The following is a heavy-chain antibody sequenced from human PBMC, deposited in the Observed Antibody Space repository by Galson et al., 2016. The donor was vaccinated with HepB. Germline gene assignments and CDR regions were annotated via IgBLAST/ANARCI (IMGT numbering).Heavy chain of an antibody. Sequence: SLRLSCAASGFTFTNYGMHWVRQAPGKGLEWVAVIYYDGSNEKYAASVRGRFTIARDNSKNKLDLQMNTLRAEDTALYYCAIEGGTAGLRTLDYWGQGTLVTVSS. CDR3: AIEGGTAGLRTLDY. CDR1: GFTFTNYG. D-gene: IGHD2-21*02. J-gene: IGHJ4*02. V-gene: IGHV3-33*01. CDR2: IYYDGSNE.